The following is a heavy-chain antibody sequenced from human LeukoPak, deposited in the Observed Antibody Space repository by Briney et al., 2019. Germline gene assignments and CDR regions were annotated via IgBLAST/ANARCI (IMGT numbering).Heavy chain of an antibody. J-gene: IGHJ4*02. Sequence: PGGSLRLSCAASGFTVYSNYMTWVRQAPGKGLEWVSSISGSGGSTYYADSVKGRFTISRDNSKNTLYLQMNCPRAEDTAVYYCDAGWQYFDYWGQGTLVTVSS. CDR3: DAGWQYFDY. D-gene: IGHD2-15*01. CDR2: ISGSGGST. V-gene: IGHV3-23*01. CDR1: GFTVYSNY.